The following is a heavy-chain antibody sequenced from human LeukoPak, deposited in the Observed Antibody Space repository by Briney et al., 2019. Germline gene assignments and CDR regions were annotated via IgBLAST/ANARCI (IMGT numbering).Heavy chain of an antibody. CDR2: IWDDGSNK. J-gene: IGHJ4*02. D-gene: IGHD6-19*01. V-gene: IGHV3-30*02. Sequence: GGSLRLSCAASGFTFSSYGMHWVRQAPGKGLEWVAVIWDDGSNKYYPDSVKGRFTISRDNSKNTLYLQMNSLRAEDTAVYYCAKRSIAVAGFDYWGQGTLVTVSS. CDR1: GFTFSSYG. CDR3: AKRSIAVAGFDY.